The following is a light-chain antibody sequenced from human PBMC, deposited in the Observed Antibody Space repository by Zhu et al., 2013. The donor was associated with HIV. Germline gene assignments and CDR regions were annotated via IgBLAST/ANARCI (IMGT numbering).Light chain of an antibody. CDR3: QQYGSSPT. CDR1: HYIDTS. V-gene: IGKV3-20*01. J-gene: IGKJ1*01. CDR2: GAS. Sequence: EIVMTQSPGTLSLSPGERATLSCTVSHYIDTSLAWYQQKPGQSPRLLIYGASSRATGIPDRFSGSGSGTDFTLTISRLQSEDFAVYYCQQYGSSPTFGQGTKVDI.